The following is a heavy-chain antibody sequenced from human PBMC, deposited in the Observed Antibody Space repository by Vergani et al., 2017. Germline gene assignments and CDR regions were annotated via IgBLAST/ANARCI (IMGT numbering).Heavy chain of an antibody. CDR2: INHSGST. J-gene: IGHJ6*03. CDR1: GGSFSGYY. D-gene: IGHD6-6*01. V-gene: IGHV4-34*01. Sequence: QVQLQQWGAGLLKPSETLSLTCAVYGGSFSGYYWIWIRQPPGKGLERIGEINHSGSTSYNPSLKSRVTISVDTSKNQFSLKLSAVTAADTAVYYCARGISSFRYYYYYYMDVWGKGTTVTVSS. CDR3: ARGISSFRYYYYYYMDV.